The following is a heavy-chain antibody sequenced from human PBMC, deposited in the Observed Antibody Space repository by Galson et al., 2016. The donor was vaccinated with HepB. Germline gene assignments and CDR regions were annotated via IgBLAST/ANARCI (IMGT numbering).Heavy chain of an antibody. J-gene: IGHJ4*02. V-gene: IGHV3-30*04. CDR2: ISYDGEVK. CDR3: AKDLAMGDSTGWYDY. Sequence: SLRLSCAASGFNFRTYPMHWVRQTPGKGLEWVAVISYDGEVKWYADSVKGRFTISSDNSKNRVYLQMNSLRPDDTAVYYCAKDLAMGDSTGWYDYWGQGTLVTVSS. CDR1: GFNFRTYP. D-gene: IGHD6-19*01.